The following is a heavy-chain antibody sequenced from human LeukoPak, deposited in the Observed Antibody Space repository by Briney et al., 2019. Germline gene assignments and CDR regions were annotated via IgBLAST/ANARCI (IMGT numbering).Heavy chain of an antibody. CDR2: IWYDGSNK. Sequence: GGSLRLSCAASGFTFSSYGMHWVRQAPGKGLEWVAVIWYDGSNKYYADSVKGRFTISRDNSKNTLYLQMNSLRAEDTAVYYCAKDRRYSYGYGYYYYYMDVWGKGTTVTVSS. CDR1: GFTFSSYG. V-gene: IGHV3-33*06. CDR3: AKDRRYSYGYGYYYYYMDV. J-gene: IGHJ6*03. D-gene: IGHD5-18*01.